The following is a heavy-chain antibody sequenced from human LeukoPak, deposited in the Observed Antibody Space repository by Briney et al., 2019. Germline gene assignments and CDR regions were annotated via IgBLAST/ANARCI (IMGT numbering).Heavy chain of an antibody. CDR3: ATQSSGCPYH. J-gene: IGHJ5*02. Sequence: GGSLRLSCAASGFTFSSYWMHWVRQAPGKGLVWVSRINSDGSSTTYVDSVKGRFTISRDNAKNTLYLQMNSLRAEDTAVYYCATQSSGCPYHWGQGTLVTVSS. CDR2: INSDGSST. V-gene: IGHV3-74*01. D-gene: IGHD6-19*01. CDR1: GFTFSSYW.